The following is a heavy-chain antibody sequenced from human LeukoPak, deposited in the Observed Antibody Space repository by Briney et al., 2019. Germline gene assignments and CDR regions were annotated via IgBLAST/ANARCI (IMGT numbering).Heavy chain of an antibody. CDR3: ATQSSGCPYH. J-gene: IGHJ5*02. Sequence: GGSLRLSCAASGFTFSSYWMHWVRQAPGKGLVWVSRINSDGSSTTYVDSVKGRFTISRDNAKNTLYLQMNSLRAEDTAVYYCATQSSGCPYHWGQGTLVTVSS. CDR2: INSDGSST. V-gene: IGHV3-74*01. D-gene: IGHD6-19*01. CDR1: GFTFSSYW.